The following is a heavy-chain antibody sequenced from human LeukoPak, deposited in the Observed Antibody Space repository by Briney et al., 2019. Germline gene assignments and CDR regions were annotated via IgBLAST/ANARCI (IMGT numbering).Heavy chain of an antibody. V-gene: IGHV4-59*01. D-gene: IGHD3-3*01. Sequence: SETLSLTCTVSGGSIIGYYWNWIRQPPGKGLDWIGYIYHSGSTNYNPSLKSRVAISVDTSKTQISLKLRAVTAADTAVYYCARSRVWSDYWGYFDYWGQGTLVTVSS. CDR1: GGSIIGYY. CDR3: ARSRVWSDYWGYFDY. CDR2: IYHSGST. J-gene: IGHJ4*02.